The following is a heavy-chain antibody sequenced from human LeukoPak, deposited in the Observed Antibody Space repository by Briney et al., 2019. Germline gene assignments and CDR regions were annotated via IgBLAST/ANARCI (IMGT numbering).Heavy chain of an antibody. CDR2: INDDETST. CDR3: ATTGSGSYYDY. CDR1: GFSFSSSW. D-gene: IGHD1-26*01. Sequence: PGGSPRLSCAASGFSFSSSWMHWVRQVPGKGLEWVSRINDDETSTTYAESVKGRFTISRDNAKNTLFLQMNSLRAEDTAVYYCATTGSGSYYDYWGQGTLVTVSS. J-gene: IGHJ4*02. V-gene: IGHV3-74*01.